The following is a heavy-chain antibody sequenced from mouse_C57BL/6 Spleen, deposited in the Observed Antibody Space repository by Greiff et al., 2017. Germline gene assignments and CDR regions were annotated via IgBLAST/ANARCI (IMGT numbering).Heavy chain of an antibody. J-gene: IGHJ2*01. CDR2: IHPNSGST. CDR1: GYTFTSYW. Sequence: QVQLQQPGAELVKPGASVKLSCKASGYTFTSYWMHWVKQRPGQGLEWIGMIHPNSGSTNYNEKFKSKATLTVDKSSSPAYMQISSLTSEDSAVCYCAVTGTGDYWGQGTTLTVSS. V-gene: IGHV1-64*01. D-gene: IGHD4-1*01. CDR3: AVTGTGDY.